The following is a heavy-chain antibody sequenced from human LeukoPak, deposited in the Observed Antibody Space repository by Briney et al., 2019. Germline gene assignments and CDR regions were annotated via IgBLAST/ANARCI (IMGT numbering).Heavy chain of an antibody. CDR3: ARESSSSPGAFDI. J-gene: IGHJ3*02. Sequence: PGGSLRLSCAASGFTFSSYAMHWVRQAPGKGLEWVAVISYDGSNKYYADSVKGRFTISRDNSKNTLYLQMNSLRAEDTAVYYCARESSSSPGAFDIWGQGTMVTVSS. D-gene: IGHD6-6*01. CDR2: ISYDGSNK. CDR1: GFTFSSYA. V-gene: IGHV3-30*04.